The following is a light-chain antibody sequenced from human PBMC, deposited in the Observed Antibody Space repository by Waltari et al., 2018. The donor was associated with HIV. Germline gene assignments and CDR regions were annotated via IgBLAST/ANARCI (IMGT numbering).Light chain of an antibody. Sequence: EIVLTQSPATLSVSPGERVTLSCRASQGLSINLAWYQQKPGQATRRLSYGASTRATGIPARFSGSGSGTEFTLTISTLQSEDFAVYYCQQYNNWPPYTFGQGTKVEIK. CDR3: QQYNNWPPYT. J-gene: IGKJ2*01. CDR2: GAS. CDR1: QGLSIN. V-gene: IGKV3-15*01.